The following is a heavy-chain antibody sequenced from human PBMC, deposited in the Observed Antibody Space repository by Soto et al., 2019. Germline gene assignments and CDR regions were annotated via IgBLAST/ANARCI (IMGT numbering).Heavy chain of an antibody. CDR2: IYYNGNT. J-gene: IGHJ4*02. CDR3: ARSNWYSEY. CDR1: GGSISNHY. V-gene: IGHV4-59*11. Sequence: VQLQESGPGLVKPSETLSLTCTVSGGSISNHYWSWIRQPPGKGLEWIGYIYYNGNTNYNPSLKSRVTMSVDTSKNQFSLKLSSVTAADTAVYYCARSNWYSEYWRQGTLVPVSS. D-gene: IGHD7-27*01.